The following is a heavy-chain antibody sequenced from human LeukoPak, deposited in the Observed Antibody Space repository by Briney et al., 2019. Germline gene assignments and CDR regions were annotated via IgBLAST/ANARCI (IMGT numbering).Heavy chain of an antibody. CDR1: SGSVDNYY. J-gene: IGHJ5*02. CDR2: IYNTGST. D-gene: IGHD3-9*01. Sequence: TSETLSLTCTVSSGSVDNYYWSWIRQPPGKGLEWIGHIYNTGSTNYNPSLKSRATISVDTSKNQVSLVLTSVTAADTAVYYCARPRRAMTGMSNWFDPWGQGAQVTVSS. CDR3: ARPRRAMTGMSNWFDP. V-gene: IGHV4-59*08.